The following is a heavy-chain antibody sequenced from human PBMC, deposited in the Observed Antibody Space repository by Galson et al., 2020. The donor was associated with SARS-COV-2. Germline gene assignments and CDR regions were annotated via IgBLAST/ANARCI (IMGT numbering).Heavy chain of an antibody. CDR3: ARDGGLLRAFDI. D-gene: IGHD3-10*01. Sequence: GESLKISCAASGFTFSSYGMHWVRQAPGKGLEWVAVIWYDGSNKYYADSVKGRFTISRDNSKNTLYLQMNSLRAEDTAVYYCARDGGLLRAFDIWGQGTMVTVSS. CDR1: GFTFSSYG. CDR2: IWYDGSNK. J-gene: IGHJ3*02. V-gene: IGHV3-33*01.